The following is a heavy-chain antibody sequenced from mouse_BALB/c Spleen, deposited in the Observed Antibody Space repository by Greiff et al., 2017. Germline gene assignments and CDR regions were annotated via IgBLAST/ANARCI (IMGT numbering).Heavy chain of an antibody. V-gene: IGHV1-55*01. CDR3: ATDGNYGSYYFDY. D-gene: IGHD2-1*01. Sequence: VQLQQPGAELVKPGTSVKLSCKASGYNFTSYWINWVKLRPGQGLEWIGDIYPGSGSTNYNEKFKSKATLTVDTSSSTAYMQLSSLASEDSALYYCATDGNYGSYYFDYWGQGTTLTVSS. CDR2: IYPGSGST. CDR1: GYNFTSYW. J-gene: IGHJ2*01.